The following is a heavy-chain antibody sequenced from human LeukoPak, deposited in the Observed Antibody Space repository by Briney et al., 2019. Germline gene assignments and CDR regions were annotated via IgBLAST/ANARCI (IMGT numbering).Heavy chain of an antibody. D-gene: IGHD6-6*01. Sequence: GASVKVSCKASGYTFTGYYMHWVRQAPGQGLEWMGWINPNSGGTNYAQKFQGRVTMTRDTSISTAYMELSRLRSDDTAVYYCASARSSIAAFFDYWGPGTLVTVSS. CDR3: ASARSSIAAFFDY. CDR1: GYTFTGYY. V-gene: IGHV1-2*02. CDR2: INPNSGGT. J-gene: IGHJ4*02.